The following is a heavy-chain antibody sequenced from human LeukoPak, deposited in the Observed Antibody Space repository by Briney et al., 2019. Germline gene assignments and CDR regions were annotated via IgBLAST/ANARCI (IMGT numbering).Heavy chain of an antibody. CDR2: IYYSGST. D-gene: IGHD5-18*01. Sequence: SQTLSLTCTVSGGSISSGGYYWSWIRQHPGKGLEWIGYIYYSGSTYYNPSLKSRVTISVDTSKNQFSLKLSSVTAADTAVYYCARGWTAMVNFDYWGHGTLVTVS. J-gene: IGHJ4*01. CDR3: ARGWTAMVNFDY. V-gene: IGHV4-31*03. CDR1: GGSISSGGYY.